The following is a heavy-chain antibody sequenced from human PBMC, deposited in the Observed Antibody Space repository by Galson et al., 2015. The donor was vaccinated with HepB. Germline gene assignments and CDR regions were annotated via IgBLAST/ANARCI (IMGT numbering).Heavy chain of an antibody. Sequence: SVKVSCKASGYTFTGYYMHWLRQAPGQGLEWMGRINPNSGGTSYAQKFQGRVTMTRDTSISTAYMELSRLRSDDTAIYYCARDVIVGATPPFDYWGQGTLVTVSS. J-gene: IGHJ4*02. CDR2: INPNSGGT. CDR1: GYTFTGYY. CDR3: ARDVIVGATPPFDY. D-gene: IGHD1-26*01. V-gene: IGHV1-2*06.